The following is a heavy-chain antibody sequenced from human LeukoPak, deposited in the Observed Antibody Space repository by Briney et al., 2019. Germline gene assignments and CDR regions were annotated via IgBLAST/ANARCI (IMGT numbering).Heavy chain of an antibody. CDR3: ARRADFWSGYLRWLFDY. J-gene: IGHJ4*02. Sequence: PSETLSLTCTVSGGSLSSSSYYWGWLRQPPGTGLEWFGSIYYSGSTYYNPSLKSRVTISVDTSKNQFSLKLSSVTAADTAVYYCARRADFWSGYLRWLFDYWGQGTLVTVSS. D-gene: IGHD3-3*01. CDR2: IYYSGST. CDR1: GGSLSSSSYY. V-gene: IGHV4-39*01.